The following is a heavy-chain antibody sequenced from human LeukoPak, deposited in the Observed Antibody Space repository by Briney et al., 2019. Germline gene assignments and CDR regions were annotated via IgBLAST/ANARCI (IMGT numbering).Heavy chain of an antibody. CDR3: ARGWQINSSGGFVDP. CDR2: INPKNGDT. Sequence: ASMRVSCKASGYTFSDYYIHWIRQAPGQGLEWMGLINPKNGDTNFAQTFQGRVTMTRDTSITTAYMGLSRLSPDDTAVYYCARGWQINSSGGFVDPWGQGTLVTVSS. J-gene: IGHJ5*02. D-gene: IGHD6-6*01. CDR1: GYTFSDYY. V-gene: IGHV1-2*02.